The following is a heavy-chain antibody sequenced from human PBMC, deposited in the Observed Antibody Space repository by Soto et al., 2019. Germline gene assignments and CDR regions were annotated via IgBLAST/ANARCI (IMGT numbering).Heavy chain of an antibody. CDR2: IYPGDSDT. Sequence: GESLKISCKGSGYSFTTYWIGWVRQMPGKGLEWMGIIYPGDSDTRYSPSFQGQVIISVDKSISTAYLQMNSLRAEDTAVYYCSKGGEQWLVIGVGHWGQGTQVTVSS. CDR3: SKGGEQWLVIGVGH. D-gene: IGHD6-19*01. CDR1: GYSFTTYW. J-gene: IGHJ4*02. V-gene: IGHV5-51*01.